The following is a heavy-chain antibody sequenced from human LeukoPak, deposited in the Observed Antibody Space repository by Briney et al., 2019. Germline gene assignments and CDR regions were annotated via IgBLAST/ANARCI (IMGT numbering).Heavy chain of an antibody. J-gene: IGHJ6*03. D-gene: IGHD5-24*01. CDR2: IYHSGST. CDR3: ARTPSGEEMATATYYYYMDV. V-gene: IGHV4-38-2*02. CDR1: GYSISSGYY. Sequence: SETLSLTCTVSGYSISSGYYWGWIRQPPGKGLEWIGSIYHSGSTYYNPSLKSRVTISVGTSKNQFSLKLSSVTAADTAVYYCARTPSGEEMATATYYYYMDVWGKGTTVTISS.